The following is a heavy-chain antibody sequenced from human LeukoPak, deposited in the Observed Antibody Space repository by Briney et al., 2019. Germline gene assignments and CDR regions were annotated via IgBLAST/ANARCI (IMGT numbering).Heavy chain of an antibody. D-gene: IGHD1-26*01. J-gene: IGHJ4*02. Sequence: SETLSLTCTVSGGSISSSSYYWGWIRQPPGKGLEWIGSIYYSGSTYYNPSLKSRVTISVDTSKNQFSLKLSSVTAADTAVYYCARDGRIVGAADGVDYWGQGTLVTVSS. V-gene: IGHV4-39*07. CDR2: IYYSGST. CDR1: GGSISSSSYY. CDR3: ARDGRIVGAADGVDY.